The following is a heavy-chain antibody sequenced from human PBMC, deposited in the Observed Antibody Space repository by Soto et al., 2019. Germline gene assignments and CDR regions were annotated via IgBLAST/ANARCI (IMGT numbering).Heavy chain of an antibody. CDR2: IFYTGST. D-gene: IGHD6-19*01. CDR3: ARVGSSGWSPDY. Sequence: PSETLSLTCTVSGGSISGHYWIWIRQSPGKGLEWIGYIFYTGSTNYNPSLKSRVTLSVDTSKNQFSLRLSSVAAADTAVYYCARVGSSGWSPDYWGQGTLVTVSS. J-gene: IGHJ4*02. V-gene: IGHV4-59*11. CDR1: GGSISGHY.